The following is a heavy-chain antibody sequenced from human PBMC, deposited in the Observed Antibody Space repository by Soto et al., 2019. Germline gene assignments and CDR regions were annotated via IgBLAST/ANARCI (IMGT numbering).Heavy chain of an antibody. D-gene: IGHD3-10*01. CDR2: IYWDDDK. CDR1: GFSLSTSGVG. V-gene: IGHV2-5*02. Sequence: QITLKESGPTLVKPTQTLTLTCTFSGFSLSTSGVGVGWIRQPPGKALECLALIYWDDDKRYSPSLKSRLTITKDTSKNRGVLTMTNMDPVDTPTYYCAHAPFGELSGWFDPWGQGTLVTVSS. CDR3: AHAPFGELSGWFDP. J-gene: IGHJ5*02.